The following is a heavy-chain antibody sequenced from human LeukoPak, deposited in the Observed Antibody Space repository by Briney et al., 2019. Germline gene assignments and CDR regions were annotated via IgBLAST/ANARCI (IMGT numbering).Heavy chain of an antibody. Sequence: ASVKVSCKASGYIFTSYYIHWVRQAPGQGLEWMGIISPSGGSTSYAQKFQGRVTITADKSTSTAYMELSSLRSEDTAVYYCARSYYYDSSGYYPSLFWGQGTLVTVSS. CDR1: GYIFTSYY. D-gene: IGHD3-22*01. CDR3: ARSYYYDSSGYYPSLF. V-gene: IGHV1-46*01. CDR2: ISPSGGST. J-gene: IGHJ4*02.